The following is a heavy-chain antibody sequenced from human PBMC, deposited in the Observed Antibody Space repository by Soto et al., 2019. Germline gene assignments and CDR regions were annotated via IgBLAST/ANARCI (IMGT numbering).Heavy chain of an antibody. D-gene: IGHD3-10*01. Sequence: GGSLRLSCISSGFTFRTYTMNWVRQAPGKGLEWVSGIRGFSPYTFYAESVKGRFTISRDNAKNSVFLQMDSLRAEDTAVYYCARDRGYDAHDYYYNAMDVWGQGTTVTVSS. J-gene: IGHJ6*02. CDR1: GFTFRTYT. CDR2: IRGFSPYT. V-gene: IGHV3-21*01. CDR3: ARDRGYDAHDYYYNAMDV.